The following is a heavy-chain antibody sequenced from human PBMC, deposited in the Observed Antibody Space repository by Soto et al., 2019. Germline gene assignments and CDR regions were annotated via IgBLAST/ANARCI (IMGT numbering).Heavy chain of an antibody. V-gene: IGHV3-23*01. Sequence: EVQLLEAGGGLVQPGGSLRLSCAASGVTFSSYAMSWVRQAPGKGLEWVSTIRGSGGSTYYADSVKGRFTISRDNSKNTLYLQMNSLRDEYKDVYYCAKERLEGYGMDVWGQGTTVTVSS. CDR2: IRGSGGST. CDR1: GVTFSSYA. D-gene: IGHD3-3*01. CDR3: AKERLEGYGMDV. J-gene: IGHJ6*02.